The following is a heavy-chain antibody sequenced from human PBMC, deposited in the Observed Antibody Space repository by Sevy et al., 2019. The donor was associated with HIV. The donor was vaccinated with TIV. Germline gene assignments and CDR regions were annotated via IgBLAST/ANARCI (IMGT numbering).Heavy chain of an antibody. V-gene: IGHV4-59*08. D-gene: IGHD1-26*01. Sequence: SETLSLTCTVSGGSITSLYWNWIRQPPGKGLEWIANIYYNGHINYNPSLKSRVTLSLDPSKNQFSLRLSSVTAANTAMYYCAGENAWGRGYSWGQGTLVTV. CDR1: GGSITSLY. CDR2: IYYNGHI. J-gene: IGHJ4*02. CDR3: AGENAWGRGYS.